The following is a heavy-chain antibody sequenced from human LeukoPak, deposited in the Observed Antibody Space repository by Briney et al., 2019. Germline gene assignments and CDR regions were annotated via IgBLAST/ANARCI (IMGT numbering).Heavy chain of an antibody. D-gene: IGHD4-23*01. Sequence: SETLSLTCTVSGGSISCYYWSWIRQPPGKGLEWIGYIYYSGSTNYNPSLKSRVTISVDTSKNQFSLKLSSVTAADTAVYYCATTTVVTRDFDYWGQGTLVTVSS. J-gene: IGHJ4*02. CDR2: IYYSGST. V-gene: IGHV4-59*12. CDR1: GGSISCYY. CDR3: ATTTVVTRDFDY.